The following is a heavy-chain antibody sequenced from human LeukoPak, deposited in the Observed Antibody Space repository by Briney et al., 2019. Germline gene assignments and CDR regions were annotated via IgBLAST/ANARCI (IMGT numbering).Heavy chain of an antibody. V-gene: IGHV1-46*03. Sequence: ASVKVSCKASGYTFSTYYMHWVRQAPGQGLEWMGIINPSGGSTNYAQKFQGRFTMSTDTSTSTDYMELSSLRSEDTAVYYCAREGFDYWGQGTLVTVSS. CDR3: AREGFDY. CDR2: INPSGGST. CDR1: GYTFSTYY. J-gene: IGHJ4*02.